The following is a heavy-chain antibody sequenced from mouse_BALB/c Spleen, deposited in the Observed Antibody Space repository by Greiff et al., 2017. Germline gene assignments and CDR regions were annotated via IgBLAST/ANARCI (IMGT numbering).Heavy chain of an antibody. CDR2: ISNGGGST. CDR1: GFTFSSYT. D-gene: IGHD2-3*01. Sequence: EVKLVESGGGLVQPGGSLKLSCAASGFTFSSYTMSWVRQTPEKRLEWVAYISNGGGSTYYPDTVKGRFTISRDNAKNTLYLQMSSLRSEDTAMYYCARRGSYDGYFDVWGAGTTVTVSS. V-gene: IGHV5-12-2*01. J-gene: IGHJ1*01. CDR3: ARRGSYDGYFDV.